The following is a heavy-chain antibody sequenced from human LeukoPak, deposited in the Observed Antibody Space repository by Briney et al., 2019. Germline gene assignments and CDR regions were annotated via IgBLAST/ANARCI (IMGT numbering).Heavy chain of an antibody. CDR2: INPNSGGT. CDR3: ARGGFWSGYLPYNWFDP. CDR1: GYTFTGYY. J-gene: IGHJ5*02. D-gene: IGHD3-3*01. Sequence: ASVKVSCKASGYTFTGYYMHWVRQAPGQGLGWMGWINPNSGGTNYAQKFQGRVTMTRDTSISTAYMELSRLRSDDTAVYYCARGGFWSGYLPYNWFDPWGQGTLVTVSS. V-gene: IGHV1-2*02.